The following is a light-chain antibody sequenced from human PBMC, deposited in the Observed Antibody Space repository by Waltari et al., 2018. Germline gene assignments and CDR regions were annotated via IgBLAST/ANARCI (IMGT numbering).Light chain of an antibody. Sequence: DIQMTQSPSSLSASVGDRVTVTCRASQGVSKELSWYQQKPGKPPTLLIYAASTLQTGVPSRFSGSGSGTDFTLTISTLQPEDVATYYCQQDYTTPYSFGQGTKVEIK. CDR1: QGVSKE. CDR2: AAS. CDR3: QQDYTTPYS. V-gene: IGKV1-27*01. J-gene: IGKJ2*03.